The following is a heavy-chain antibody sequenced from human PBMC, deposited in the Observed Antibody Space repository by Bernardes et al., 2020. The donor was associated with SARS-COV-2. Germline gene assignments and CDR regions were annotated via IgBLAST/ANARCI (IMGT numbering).Heavy chain of an antibody. CDR3: ARGIQQLGLYYYGLDV. Sequence: GGSLRLSRAASGFIVSDNYMSWVRQAPGKGLKWVSDIYSGGSTYYADSVKGRFTISRDNSKNTLNLQMNSLRDEDSAVYYCARGIQQLGLYYYGLDVWGQGTTVTVSS. V-gene: IGHV3-66*02. D-gene: IGHD6-13*01. J-gene: IGHJ6*02. CDR2: IYSGGST. CDR1: GFIVSDNY.